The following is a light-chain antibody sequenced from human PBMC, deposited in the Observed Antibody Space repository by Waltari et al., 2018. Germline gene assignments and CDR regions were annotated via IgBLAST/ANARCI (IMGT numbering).Light chain of an antibody. V-gene: IGLV2-14*03. J-gene: IGLJ3*02. CDR2: DVS. CDR1: SSDVGGSHD. Sequence: QSALTQPASVSGSPGQSITISCTGTSSDVGGSHDVSWYQQHPGKPPKLIISDVSKRPSGVSNRFSGSKSGNTASLTISGLQAEDEADYYCSSYTSTTTEVFGGGTTLAVL. CDR3: SSYTSTTTEV.